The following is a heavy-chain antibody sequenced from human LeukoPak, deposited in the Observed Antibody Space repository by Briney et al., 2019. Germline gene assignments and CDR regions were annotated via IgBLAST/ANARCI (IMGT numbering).Heavy chain of an antibody. CDR3: ARAGGYGYNAREDF. J-gene: IGHJ4*02. V-gene: IGHV1-69*04. Sequence: SVKVSCKASGGTFSSYAISWVRQAPGQGLEWMGRIIPILGIANYAQKFQGRVTITADKSTSTAYMELSSLRSEDTAGYYCARAGGYGYNAREDFWGQGTLVTGSS. CDR2: IIPILGIA. CDR1: GGTFSSYA. D-gene: IGHD5-24*01.